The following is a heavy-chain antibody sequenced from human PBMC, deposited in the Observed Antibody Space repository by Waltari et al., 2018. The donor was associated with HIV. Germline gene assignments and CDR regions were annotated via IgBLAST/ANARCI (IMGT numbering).Heavy chain of an antibody. Sequence: EVQLLESGGGLVQPGGSLRLSCAASGFTFSNYAMTWVRQAPGKGLEWVSAISGSGGGTYYADSVKGRFTISRDNSKNTLYLQMNSLRAEDTAVYYCAKDPRWLTGDRVRREYYFDYWGQGTLVTVSA. CDR2: ISGSGGGT. CDR3: AKDPRWLTGDRVRREYYFDY. D-gene: IGHD7-27*01. J-gene: IGHJ4*02. CDR1: GFTFSNYA. V-gene: IGHV3-23*01.